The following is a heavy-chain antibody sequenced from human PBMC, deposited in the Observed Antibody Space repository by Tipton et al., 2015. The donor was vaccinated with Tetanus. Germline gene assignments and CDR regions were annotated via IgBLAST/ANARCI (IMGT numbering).Heavy chain of an antibody. V-gene: IGHV3-48*02. D-gene: IGHD6-13*01. CDR2: ITSSSSTI. Sequence: GSLRLSCPASGFTFSDYAMNWVRQAPGKGLEWVSYITSSSSTIYYADSVKGRFTISRDNAKNSLYLQMNSLGDDDTAAYYCARAFFAAATSWGQGTLVTVSS. J-gene: IGHJ5*02. CDR1: GFTFSDYA. CDR3: ARAFFAAATS.